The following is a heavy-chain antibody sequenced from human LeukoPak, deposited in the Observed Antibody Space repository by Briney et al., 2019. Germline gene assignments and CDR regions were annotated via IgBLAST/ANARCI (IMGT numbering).Heavy chain of an antibody. CDR1: GYTFTYYD. D-gene: IGHD4-17*01. CDR3: VRGDCGETNTAFDV. V-gene: IGHV1-8*03. Sequence: ASVKVSCKTSGYTFTYYDVHCVRQAPGQRLEWMGWINPNSASTNYAQRLQGRVTFTRDTSLSIAYMELSSLTSEDAAVYFCVRGDCGETNTAFDVGGQGTLVAVSS. J-gene: IGHJ3*01. CDR2: INPNSAST.